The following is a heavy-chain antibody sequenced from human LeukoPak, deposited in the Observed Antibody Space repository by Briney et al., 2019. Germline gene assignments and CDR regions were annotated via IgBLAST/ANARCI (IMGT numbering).Heavy chain of an antibody. CDR2: INPSGGST. V-gene: IGHV1-46*01. D-gene: IGHD3-3*01. CDR1: GYTFTSYY. Sequence: ASVKVSCKASGYTFTSYYMHWVRQAPGQGLEWMGIINPSGGSTSYAQKFQGRVTMTRDMSTSAVYMELSSLRSEDTAVYYCARDLSGGSRRFLEWLLDYYYYMDVWGKGTTVTVSS. J-gene: IGHJ6*03. CDR3: ARDLSGGSRRFLEWLLDYYYYMDV.